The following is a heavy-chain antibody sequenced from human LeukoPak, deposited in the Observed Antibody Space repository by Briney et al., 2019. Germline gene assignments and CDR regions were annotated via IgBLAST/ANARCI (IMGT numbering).Heavy chain of an antibody. CDR1: GGSFSGYY. Sequence: SETLSLTCAVYGGSFSGYYWSWIRQPPGKGLEWIGEINHSGSTNYNPSLKSRVTISVDTSKNQFSLKLSSVTAADTAVYSCASGRVRPYCSSTSCPFYYFDYWGQGTLVTVSS. CDR2: INHSGST. V-gene: IGHV4-34*01. J-gene: IGHJ4*02. CDR3: ASGRVRPYCSSTSCPFYYFDY. D-gene: IGHD2-2*01.